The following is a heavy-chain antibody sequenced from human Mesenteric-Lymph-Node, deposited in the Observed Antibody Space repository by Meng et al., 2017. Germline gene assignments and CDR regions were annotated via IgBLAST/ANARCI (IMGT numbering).Heavy chain of an antibody. V-gene: IGHV3-21*01. Sequence: GESLKISCAASGLSLSMYSMNWVRQAPGKGLEWVSSISSSSSYIYYADSVKGRFTISRDNAKNSLYLQMNSLRAEDTAVYYCARVRGVGCSGGSCYSEWNFDYWGQGTLVTVSS. D-gene: IGHD2-15*01. CDR2: ISSSSSYI. CDR3: ARVRGVGCSGGSCYSEWNFDY. J-gene: IGHJ4*02. CDR1: GLSLSMYS.